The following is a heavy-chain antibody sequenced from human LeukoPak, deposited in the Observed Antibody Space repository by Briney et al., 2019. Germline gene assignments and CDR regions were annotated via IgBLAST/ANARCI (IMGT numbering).Heavy chain of an antibody. CDR1: GLTFSSYA. V-gene: IGHV3-23*01. D-gene: IGHD3-22*01. CDR2: ISGSGGST. Sequence: GGSLRLSCAASGLTFSSYAMSWVRQAPGKGLEWVSAISGSGGSTYYVDSVKGRFTISRDNSKNTLYLQMNSLRAEDTAVYYCAKDLDSSGNFWGTDAFDIWGQGTMVTVSS. CDR3: AKDLDSSGNFWGTDAFDI. J-gene: IGHJ3*02.